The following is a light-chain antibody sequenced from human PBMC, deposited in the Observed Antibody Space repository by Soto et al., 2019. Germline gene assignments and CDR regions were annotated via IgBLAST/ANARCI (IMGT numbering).Light chain of an antibody. CDR3: QQRGNGPGT. CDR2: EAA. J-gene: IGKJ1*01. Sequence: EIVLTQSPATLSLSPGERATLSCRASQSVSGYLAWYQHKPGQAPRLLIYEAANRATGIPARFSGSGSGTDCTLTISSLEPEDFAVYYCQQRGNGPGTFGQGTKVEV. CDR1: QSVSGY. V-gene: IGKV3-11*01.